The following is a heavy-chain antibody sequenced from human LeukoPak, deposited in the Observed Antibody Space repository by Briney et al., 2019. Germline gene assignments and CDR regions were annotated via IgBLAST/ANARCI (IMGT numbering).Heavy chain of an antibody. V-gene: IGHV3-48*04. Sequence: GGSLRLSCAASGFTFSSYSMNWVRQAPGKGLEWVSYISSSSSTIYYADSVKGRFTISRDNAKNSLYLQMNSLRAEDTAVYYCARDLIAAAAYYFDYWGQGTLVTVSS. CDR1: GFTFSSYS. CDR3: ARDLIAAAAYYFDY. D-gene: IGHD6-13*01. CDR2: ISSSSSTI. J-gene: IGHJ4*02.